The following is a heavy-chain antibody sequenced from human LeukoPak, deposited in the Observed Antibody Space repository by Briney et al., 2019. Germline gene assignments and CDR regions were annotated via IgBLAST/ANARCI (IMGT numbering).Heavy chain of an antibody. D-gene: IGHD6-6*01. J-gene: IGHJ4*02. V-gene: IGHV4-34*01. CDR2: INHSGST. Sequence: PSETLSLTCAVYGGSFSGYYWSWIRQPPGKGLEWIGEINHSGSTNYNPSLKSRVTISVDTSKNQFSLKLSSVTAADTAVYYCASGYSSSSFDYWGQGTLVTVSS. CDR3: ASGYSSSSFDY. CDR1: GGSFSGYY.